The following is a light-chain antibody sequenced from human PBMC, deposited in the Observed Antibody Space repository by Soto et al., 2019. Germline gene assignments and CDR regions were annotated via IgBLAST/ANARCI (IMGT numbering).Light chain of an antibody. CDR2: EVS. CDR3: NSYAGDIIRFV. CDR1: SSDVGAYKY. J-gene: IGLJ1*01. V-gene: IGLV2-14*01. Sequence: QSALTQPASVSGSPGQSVTISCTGTSSDVGAYKYVSWYQQHPGKAPKLMIYEVSNRPSGVPNRFSGSKSGNTASLTISGLQADDEADYYCNSYAGDIIRFVFGTGTKGTVL.